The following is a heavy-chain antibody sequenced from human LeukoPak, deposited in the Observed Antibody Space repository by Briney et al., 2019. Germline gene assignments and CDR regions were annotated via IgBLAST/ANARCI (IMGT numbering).Heavy chain of an antibody. J-gene: IGHJ3*02. CDR1: GGSFSGYY. CDR2: IYTSGST. D-gene: IGHD3-22*01. Sequence: SETLSLTCAVYGGSFSGYYWSWIRQPAGKGLEWIGRIYTSGSTNYNPSLKSRVTMSVDTSKNQFSLKLSSVTAADTAVYYCARDRFRITMIVVPTEGAFDIWGQGTMVTVSS. V-gene: IGHV4-4*07. CDR3: ARDRFRITMIVVPTEGAFDI.